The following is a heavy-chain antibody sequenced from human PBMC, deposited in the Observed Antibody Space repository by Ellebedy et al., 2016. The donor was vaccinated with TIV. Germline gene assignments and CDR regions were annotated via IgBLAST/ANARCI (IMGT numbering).Heavy chain of an antibody. V-gene: IGHV4-59*01. J-gene: IGHJ6*02. Sequence: SETLSLTCTVSGGSISGYYWSWIRQPPGKGLEWIGFVYGSGSTGSNPSLRSRVTISVDTSKNQFSLRLSSVTAADTAVYYCAGGSYTPYGMDVWGRGTTVIVSS. CDR3: AGGSYTPYGMDV. CDR1: GGSISGYY. D-gene: IGHD1-26*01. CDR2: VYGSGST.